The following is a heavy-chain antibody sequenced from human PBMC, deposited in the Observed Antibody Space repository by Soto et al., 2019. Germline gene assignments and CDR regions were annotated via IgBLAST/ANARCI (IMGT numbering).Heavy chain of an antibody. CDR3: TRQRVLDY. Sequence: GGSLRLSCVASGFIFSDYSMTWVRQVPGEGLQWVSYISSSGTTIYYADSVMGRVTISRDNAKNSLYLQMNSLRAEDTAIYYCTRQRVLDYWGQGVLVTVSS. V-gene: IGHV3-48*01. CDR1: GFIFSDYS. CDR2: ISSSGTTI. J-gene: IGHJ4*02.